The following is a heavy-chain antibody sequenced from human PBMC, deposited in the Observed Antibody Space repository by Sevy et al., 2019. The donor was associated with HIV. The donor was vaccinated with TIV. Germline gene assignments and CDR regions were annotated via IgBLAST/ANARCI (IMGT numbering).Heavy chain of an antibody. CDR1: GFTFSSYW. V-gene: IGHV3-7*03. CDR2: IKQDGSEK. D-gene: IGHD3-10*01. CDR3: AREGYYYGSGSYSPPYYYYYGMDV. J-gene: IGHJ6*02. Sequence: GGSLRLSCAASGFTFSSYWMSWVRQAPGKGLEWVANIKQDGSEKYYVDSVKGRFTISRDNAKNSLYLQMNSLRAEDTAVYYCAREGYYYGSGSYSPPYYYYYGMDVWGQGTTVTVSS.